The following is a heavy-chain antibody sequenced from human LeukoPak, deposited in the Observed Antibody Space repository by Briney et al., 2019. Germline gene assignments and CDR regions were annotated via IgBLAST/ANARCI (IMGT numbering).Heavy chain of an antibody. CDR2: ISGSGGST. V-gene: IGHV3-23*01. CDR1: GFTFSSYA. Sequence: GGSLRLSCAASGFTFSSYAMSWVRQAPGKGLEWVSAISGSGGSTYYADSVKGRFTISRDNSKNTLYLKMNSLRAEDTAVYYCAKVDYYDSSGYCDYWGQGTLVTVSS. J-gene: IGHJ4*02. D-gene: IGHD3-22*01. CDR3: AKVDYYDSSGYCDY.